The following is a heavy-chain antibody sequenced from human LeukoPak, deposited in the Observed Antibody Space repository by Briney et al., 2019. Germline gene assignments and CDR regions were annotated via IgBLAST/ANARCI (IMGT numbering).Heavy chain of an antibody. CDR2: IYYSGST. Sequence: SETLSFTCTVSGGSISSYYWSWIRQPPGKGLEWIGYIYYSGSTNYNPSLKSRVTISVDTSKNQFSLKLSSVTAADTAVYYCARDSSGTPYYYYGMDVWGQGTTVTVSS. CDR1: GGSISSYY. D-gene: IGHD6-19*01. J-gene: IGHJ6*02. V-gene: IGHV4-59*01. CDR3: ARDSSGTPYYYYGMDV.